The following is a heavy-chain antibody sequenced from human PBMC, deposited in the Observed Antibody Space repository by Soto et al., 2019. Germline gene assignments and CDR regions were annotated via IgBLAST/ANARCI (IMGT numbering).Heavy chain of an antibody. CDR3: ARVLPPGEDFGVVITHTWFDP. CDR2: INPSGGST. D-gene: IGHD3-3*01. V-gene: IGHV1-46*03. J-gene: IGHJ5*02. CDR1: GNTFTSYY. Sequence: GASVKVSCKASGNTFTSYYMHWGRQAPGQGLEWMGIINPSGGSTSYAQKFQGRVTMTRDTSTSTVYMELSSLRSEDTAVYYCARVLPPGEDFGVVITHTWFDPWGQGTLVTVSS.